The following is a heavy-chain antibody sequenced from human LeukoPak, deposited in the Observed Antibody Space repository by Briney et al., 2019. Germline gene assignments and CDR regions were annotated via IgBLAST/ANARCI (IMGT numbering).Heavy chain of an antibody. CDR2: ISTYNGNT. CDR3: ARQKWLRTVDY. CDR1: GYTFTSHG. J-gene: IGHJ4*02. Sequence: GASVKVSCKASGYTFTSHGISWVRQAPGQGLEWMGWISTYNGNTNYAQKLQGRVTMTTDTSTSTAYMELRSLRSDDTAVYYCARQKWLRTVDYWGQGTLVTVSS. D-gene: IGHD5-12*01. V-gene: IGHV1-18*01.